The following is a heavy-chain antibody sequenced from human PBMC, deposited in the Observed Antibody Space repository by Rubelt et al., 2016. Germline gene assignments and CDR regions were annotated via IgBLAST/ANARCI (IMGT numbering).Heavy chain of an antibody. CDR2: FIPIVGTA. D-gene: IGHD3-16*01. Sequence: QVQLVQSGAEVKKPGSSVKVSCKTSGGTLNIYAISWVRQAPGQGLEWMGEFIPIVGTANYAQTFQGRVTITADKSAGTVYMDLSSLRSEDTAVYYCAREGDYYYGMDVWGQGTTVTVSS. CDR1: GGTLNIYA. J-gene: IGHJ6*02. V-gene: IGHV1-69*10. CDR3: AREGDYYYGMDV.